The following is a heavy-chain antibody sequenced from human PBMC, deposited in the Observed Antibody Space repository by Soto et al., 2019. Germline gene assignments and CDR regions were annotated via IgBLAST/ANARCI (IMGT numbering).Heavy chain of an antibody. J-gene: IGHJ6*02. CDR1: GFTFSSYA. CDR3: ARDDGPSYYDFWSGYSHGYYYYGMDV. V-gene: IGHV3-30-3*01. Sequence: GGSLRLSCAASGFTFSSYAMHWVRQAPGKGLEWVAVISYDGSNKYYADSVKGRFTISRDNSKNTLYLQMNSLRAEDTAVYYCARDDGPSYYDFWSGYSHGYYYYGMDVWGQGTTVTVSS. D-gene: IGHD3-3*01. CDR2: ISYDGSNK.